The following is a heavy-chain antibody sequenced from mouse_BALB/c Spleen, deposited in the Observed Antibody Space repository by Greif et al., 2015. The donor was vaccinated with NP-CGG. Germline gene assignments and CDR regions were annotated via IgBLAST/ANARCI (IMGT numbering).Heavy chain of an antibody. D-gene: IGHD4-1*01. V-gene: IGHV1-84*02. CDR3: ARRTGTEAMDY. CDR1: GYTFTDYY. Sequence: QVQLKESGPELVQPGASVKISCKASGYTFTDYYINWVKQKPGQGLEWIGWIYPGSGNTKYNEKFKGKATLTVDTSSSTAYMQLSSLTSEDTAVYFCARRTGTEAMDYWGQGTSVTVSS. CDR2: IYPGSGNT. J-gene: IGHJ4*01.